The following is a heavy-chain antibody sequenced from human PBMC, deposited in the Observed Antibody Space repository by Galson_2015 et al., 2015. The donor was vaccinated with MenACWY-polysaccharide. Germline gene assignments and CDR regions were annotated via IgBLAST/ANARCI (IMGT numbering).Heavy chain of an antibody. Sequence: SLRLSCAASGFTVSSNYMSWVRQAPGKGLEWVSVIYSGCSTYYADSVKGRFTISRDNSKNTLYLQMNSLRAEDTAVYYCARGGSPGYSYPHYWGQGTLVTVSS. V-gene: IGHV3-66*02. CDR1: GFTVSSNY. CDR2: IYSGCST. J-gene: IGHJ4*02. D-gene: IGHD5-18*01. CDR3: ARGGSPGYSYPHY.